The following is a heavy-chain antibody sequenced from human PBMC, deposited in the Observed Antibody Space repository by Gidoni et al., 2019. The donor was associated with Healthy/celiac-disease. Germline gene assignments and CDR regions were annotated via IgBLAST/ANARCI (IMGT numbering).Heavy chain of an antibody. Sequence: SCKSSGYSFTSYWIGGVRQLPGKGLEWMGIIYPGDSDTRYRPSFQGQVTISAAKSISTAYLQCSRLKASDSAMYYCARRAVAGVVFDYWGQGTLVTVSS. V-gene: IGHV5-51*01. CDR1: GYSFTSYW. J-gene: IGHJ4*02. CDR3: ARRAVAGVVFDY. CDR2: IYPGDSDT. D-gene: IGHD6-19*01.